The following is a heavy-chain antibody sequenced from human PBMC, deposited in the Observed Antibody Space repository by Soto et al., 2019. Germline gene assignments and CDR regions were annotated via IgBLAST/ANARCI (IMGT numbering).Heavy chain of an antibody. Sequence: QVPVQESGPGLVKPSETLSLTCTVSGDSVTSFYWNWIRQPVGQGLEWIGRIYPSGSTIYHPSLENRVSMSVDRPRDQVSLTFSSVTAAYTALYYCAREVYSSPRGAFDLWGQGTLVTVSS. D-gene: IGHD6-19*01. CDR3: AREVYSSPRGAFDL. V-gene: IGHV4-4*07. CDR1: GDSVTSFY. CDR2: IYPSGST. J-gene: IGHJ3*01.